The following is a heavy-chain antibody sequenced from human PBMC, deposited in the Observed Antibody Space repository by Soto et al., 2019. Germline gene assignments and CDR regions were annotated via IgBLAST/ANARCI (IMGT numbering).Heavy chain of an antibody. CDR3: ARDMYSSGWYHDYYSGTDV. J-gene: IGHJ6*02. CDR1: GGSIGSYA. Sequence: ASVKVSCEASGGSIGSYARSWVRQAPGQGLEWMGGIIPIFGTANYAQKFQGRVTITADESTSTAYMELSSLRSEDTAVYYCARDMYSSGWYHDYYSGTDVWRQGTTVTVSS. CDR2: IIPIFGTA. D-gene: IGHD6-19*01. V-gene: IGHV1-69*13.